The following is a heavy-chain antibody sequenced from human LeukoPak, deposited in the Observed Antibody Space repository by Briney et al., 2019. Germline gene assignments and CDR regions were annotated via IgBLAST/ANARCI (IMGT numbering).Heavy chain of an antibody. CDR3: ARMGGYGRWLRPGAVGY. V-gene: IGHV4-34*01. D-gene: IGHD5-12*01. CDR1: GGSFSGYY. J-gene: IGHJ4*02. CDR2: INHSGST. Sequence: KPSENLSLNCAVYGGSFSGYYWSWIRQPPGKGLGWIGEINHSGSTNYNPSLKSRVTISVDTSKNQFSLKLSSVTAADTAVYYCARMGGYGRWLRPGAVGYWGQGTLVTVSS.